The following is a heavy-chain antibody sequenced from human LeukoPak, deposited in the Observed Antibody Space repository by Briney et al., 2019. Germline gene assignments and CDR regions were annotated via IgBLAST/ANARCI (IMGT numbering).Heavy chain of an antibody. D-gene: IGHD1-7*01. CDR3: ARGYGANWNYAN. CDR1: GGSISSYY. CDR2: IYYSRRT. Sequence: SGTLSLTCTVSGGSISSYYWGWIRQPPGRGVEGIGNIYYSRRTYYNPSLKGRVTISKDTSKKQFSLTLSSVTAADTAVYYCARGYGANWNYANWGQGTLVSVSS. J-gene: IGHJ4*02. V-gene: IGHV4-59*12.